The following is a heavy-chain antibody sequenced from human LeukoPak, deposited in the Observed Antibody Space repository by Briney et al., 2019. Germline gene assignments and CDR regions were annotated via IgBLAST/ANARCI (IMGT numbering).Heavy chain of an antibody. D-gene: IGHD6-13*01. CDR1: GGSISSYY. V-gene: IGHV4-59*01. Sequence: SETLSLTCTVSGGSISSYYWSWIRQPPGKGLEWIGYIYYSGSTNYNPSLKSRVTISVDTSKNQFSLKLSSVTAADTAVYYCARDQTSRIAAAGTGFDYWGQGTLVTVSS. CDR3: ARDQTSRIAAAGTGFDY. J-gene: IGHJ4*02. CDR2: IYYSGST.